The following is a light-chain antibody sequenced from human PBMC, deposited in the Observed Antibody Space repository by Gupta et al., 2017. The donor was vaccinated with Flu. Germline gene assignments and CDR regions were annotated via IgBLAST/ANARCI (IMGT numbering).Light chain of an antibody. CDR3: QAWDSATLV. CDR1: KLGSKY. CDR2: ADD. J-gene: IGLJ2*01. V-gene: IGLV3-1*01. Sequence: SYELTQPPSVSVSPRQTAPITCSGDKLGSKYAFWSQHKAGQSPVLVIFADDKRPAGVRERFAGSNSGTTATTTISGTQAVDEAYYYCQAWDSATLVFSGGTKLTIL.